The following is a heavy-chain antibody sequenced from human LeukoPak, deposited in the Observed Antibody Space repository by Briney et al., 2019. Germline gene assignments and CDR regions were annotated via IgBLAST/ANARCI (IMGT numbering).Heavy chain of an antibody. D-gene: IGHD5-18*01. Sequence: GGSLRLSCAASGFTVSSNYMSWVRQAPGKGLEWVSLIYTGGTTSYADSVKGRFTISGDNSKNTLYLQMNSLRAEDAAVYYCARTYGYFDYWGQGTLVTVSS. J-gene: IGHJ4*02. V-gene: IGHV3-66*01. CDR2: IYTGGTT. CDR1: GFTVSSNY. CDR3: ARTYGYFDY.